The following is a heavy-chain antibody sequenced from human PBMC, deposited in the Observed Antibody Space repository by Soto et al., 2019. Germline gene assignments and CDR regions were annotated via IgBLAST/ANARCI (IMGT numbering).Heavy chain of an antibody. CDR1: GFAFSNYA. Sequence: GSLRLSCAASGFAFSNYAMHWVRQAPGKGLEWVSSISGSGDSTYYADSVKGRFTISRDSSKNTLYLQMTSLRAEDTAVYYCAKNLKTKVVIFEYFQHWGQGTLVTVSS. V-gene: IGHV3-23*01. CDR2: ISGSGDST. D-gene: IGHD2-15*01. J-gene: IGHJ1*01. CDR3: AKNLKTKVVIFEYFQH.